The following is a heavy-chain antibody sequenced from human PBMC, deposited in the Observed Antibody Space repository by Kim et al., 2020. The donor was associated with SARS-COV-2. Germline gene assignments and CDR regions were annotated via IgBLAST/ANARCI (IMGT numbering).Heavy chain of an antibody. V-gene: IGHV3-7*04. J-gene: IGHJ4*02. Sequence: YYVDSVKGRFTISRDNAKNSLYLQMNSLRAEDTAVYYCARTYSYGYGVDYWGQGTLVTVSS. D-gene: IGHD5-18*01. CDR3: ARTYSYGYGVDY.